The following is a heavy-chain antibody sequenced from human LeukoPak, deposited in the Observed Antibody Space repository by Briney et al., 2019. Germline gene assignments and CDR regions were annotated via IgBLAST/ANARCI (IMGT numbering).Heavy chain of an antibody. CDR1: GFTFSSYS. CDR3: ARSVSGYHDAFDI. CDR2: ISSSSSYI. V-gene: IGHV3-21*01. D-gene: IGHD3-22*01. J-gene: IGHJ3*02. Sequence: GGSLRLSCAASGFTFSSYSMNWVRQAPGKGLEWVSSISSSSSYIYYADSVKGRFTISRDNAKNSLCLQMNGLRAEDTAVYYCARSVSGYHDAFDIWGQGTMVTVSS.